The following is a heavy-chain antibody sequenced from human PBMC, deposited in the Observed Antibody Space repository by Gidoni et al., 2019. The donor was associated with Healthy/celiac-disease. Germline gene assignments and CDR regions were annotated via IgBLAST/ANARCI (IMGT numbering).Heavy chain of an antibody. D-gene: IGHD6-19*01. Sequence: EVQLVESGGGLVQPGRSLRLSCTASGFTFVDYVMSWVRQALGKGLEWVCFIRSKAYGGTTEYAASVKGRFTISRDDSKSIAYLQMNSLKTEDTAVYYCTRDTRPAVAGTGDYWGQGTLVTVSS. CDR2: IRSKAYGGTT. CDR3: TRDTRPAVAGTGDY. J-gene: IGHJ4*02. V-gene: IGHV3-49*04. CDR1: GFTFVDYV.